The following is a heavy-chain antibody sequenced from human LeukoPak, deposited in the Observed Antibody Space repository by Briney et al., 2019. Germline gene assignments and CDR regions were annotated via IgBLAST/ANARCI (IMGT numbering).Heavy chain of an antibody. J-gene: IGHJ4*02. Sequence: GGSLRLSCAASGFTFSSYSMNWVRHAPGKGLELVSSISSSSSYIYYADSVKGRFTISRDNAKNSLYLQMNSLRAEDTAVYYCARSTVTTGLAFDYWGQGTLVTVPS. CDR1: GFTFSSYS. CDR2: ISSSSSYI. CDR3: ARSTVTTGLAFDY. D-gene: IGHD4-11*01. V-gene: IGHV3-21*01.